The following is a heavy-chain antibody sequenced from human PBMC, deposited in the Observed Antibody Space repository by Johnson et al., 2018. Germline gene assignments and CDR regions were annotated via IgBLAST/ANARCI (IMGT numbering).Heavy chain of an antibody. Sequence: VQLVESGGGLVQPGGSLRLSCEVSGFIFSSYSMNWVRKPPGKGLEWVSYLSVSSSTIYYADSVKGRFTISRDNAKNSLYLQMNSLRDEDTAVYYGARETAGYTVVTPSNNDAFDIWGQGTMVTVSS. D-gene: IGHD4-23*01. CDR1: GFIFSSYS. V-gene: IGHV3-48*02. CDR2: LSVSSSTI. J-gene: IGHJ3*02. CDR3: ARETAGYTVVTPSNNDAFDI.